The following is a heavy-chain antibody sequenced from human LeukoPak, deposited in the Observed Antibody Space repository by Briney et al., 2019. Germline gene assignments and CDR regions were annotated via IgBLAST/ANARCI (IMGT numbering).Heavy chain of an antibody. V-gene: IGHV1-18*01. CDR2: ISVYNGNT. CDR1: GYTFTTYG. CDR3: ARMILLLGDVLTVPPRGFDY. D-gene: IGHD3-9*01. J-gene: IGHJ4*02. Sequence: ASVKVSCKASGYTFTTYGISWLRQAPRQGLEWLGRISVYNGNTNYAQKLQGRVTMTTDTSTSTAYMELRSLRSDDTAVYYCARMILLLGDVLTVPPRGFDYWGQGTLVTVSS.